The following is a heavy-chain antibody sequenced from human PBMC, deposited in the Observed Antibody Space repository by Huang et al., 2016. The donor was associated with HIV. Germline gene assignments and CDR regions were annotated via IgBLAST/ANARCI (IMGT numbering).Heavy chain of an antibody. D-gene: IGHD3-3*01. Sequence: QLQLQESGPGLVKPSETLSLTCTVSGDSISSSSYYWGWIRQPPGKGLEWIGSIYYSWSTYYNPSRNSRVTISVDTSKNQFSLKLSAVTAADTAVYYCARHAIRYDFWSGYFHYWGQGTLVTVSS. V-gene: IGHV4-39*01. CDR3: ARHAIRYDFWSGYFHY. J-gene: IGHJ4*02. CDR1: GDSISSSSYY. CDR2: IYYSWST.